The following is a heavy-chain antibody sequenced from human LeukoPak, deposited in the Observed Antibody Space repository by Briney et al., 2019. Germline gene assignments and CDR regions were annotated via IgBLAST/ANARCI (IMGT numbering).Heavy chain of an antibody. Sequence: ASVKVSCKASGYIFTGYYMHWVRQAPGQGLEWMGWINPDNGDTSYAQMLQARVTMTRDTSISTAYMELSSLRSDDTAVYYCARAELVRRFDYWGQGTLVTVSS. CDR3: ARAELVRRFDY. J-gene: IGHJ4*02. V-gene: IGHV1-2*02. D-gene: IGHD6-6*01. CDR2: INPDNGDT. CDR1: GYIFTGYY.